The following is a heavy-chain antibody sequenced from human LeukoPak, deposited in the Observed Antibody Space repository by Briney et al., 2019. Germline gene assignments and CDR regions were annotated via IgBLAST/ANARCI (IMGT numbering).Heavy chain of an antibody. J-gene: IGHJ2*01. V-gene: IGHV3-23*01. D-gene: IGHD6-13*01. CDR3: AKLTAAAGKWADTYWYFDL. CDR2: ISGSGSST. Sequence: GASLRLTCAASGFTFSSYAMSWVRQAPGKGLEWVSAISGSGSSTYYADPVKGRFTISRDNSKNTLYLQMNSLRAEDTAVYYCAKLTAAAGKWADTYWYFDLWGRGTLVTVSS. CDR1: GFTFSSYA.